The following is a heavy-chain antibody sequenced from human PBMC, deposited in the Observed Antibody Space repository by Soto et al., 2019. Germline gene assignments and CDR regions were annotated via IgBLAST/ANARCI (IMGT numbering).Heavy chain of an antibody. J-gene: IGHJ6*02. CDR3: ATQFIDFDWFLGGHWGDYYYYGMDV. CDR2: IWYDGSNK. CDR1: GFTFSSYG. Sequence: GGSLRLSCAASGFTFSSYGMHWVRQAPGKGLEWVAVIWYDGSNKYYADSVKGRFTISRDNSKNTLYLQMNSLRAEDTAVYYCATQFIDFDWFLGGHWGDYYYYGMDVWGQGTTVTVSS. V-gene: IGHV3-33*01. D-gene: IGHD3-9*01.